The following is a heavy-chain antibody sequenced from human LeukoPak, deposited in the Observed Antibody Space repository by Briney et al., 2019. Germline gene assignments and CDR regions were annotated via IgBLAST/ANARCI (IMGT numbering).Heavy chain of an antibody. D-gene: IGHD3-16*02. CDR3: ARSQSYVRLGELSLFYWFDP. CDR1: GYTFTSYG. CDR2: ISAYNGNT. Sequence: ASVKVSCKASGYTFTSYGISWVRQAPGQGLEWMGWISAYNGNTNYAQKLQGRVTMTTDTSTSTAYMELRSLRSDDTAVYYCARSQSYVRLGELSLFYWFDPWGQGTLVTVSS. J-gene: IGHJ5*02. V-gene: IGHV1-18*01.